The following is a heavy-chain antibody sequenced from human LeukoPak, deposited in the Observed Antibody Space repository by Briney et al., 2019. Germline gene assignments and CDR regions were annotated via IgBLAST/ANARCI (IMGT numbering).Heavy chain of an antibody. V-gene: IGHV1-46*01. Sequence: ASVKVSCKASGYTFTSYYMHWVRQAPGQGLEWMGLINPTGGSTGYAQKFQGRVTMTRDMSTSTDYMELSSLRSEDTAIYYCARAGYYGDSYYFDYWGQGTLVTVSS. CDR2: INPTGGST. J-gene: IGHJ4*02. CDR3: ARAGYYGDSYYFDY. CDR1: GYTFTSYY. D-gene: IGHD4-17*01.